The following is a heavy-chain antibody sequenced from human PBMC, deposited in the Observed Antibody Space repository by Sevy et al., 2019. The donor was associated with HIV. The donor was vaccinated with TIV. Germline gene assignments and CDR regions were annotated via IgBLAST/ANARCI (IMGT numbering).Heavy chain of an antibody. Sequence: SETLSLTCTVSGDSISSSNYYWGWIRQPPGKGLEWIGSIYNSGTTYYNPSLESRLTLSVDTSKNQFSLKLRFVTAADTAVYYCARLGSTTCYLPGYWGLGTLVTVSS. D-gene: IGHD6-13*01. CDR2: IYNSGTT. CDR1: GDSISSSNYY. V-gene: IGHV4-39*01. J-gene: IGHJ4*02. CDR3: ARLGSTTCYLPGY.